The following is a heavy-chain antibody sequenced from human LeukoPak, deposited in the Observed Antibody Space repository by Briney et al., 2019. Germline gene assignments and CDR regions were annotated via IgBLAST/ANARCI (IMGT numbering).Heavy chain of an antibody. V-gene: IGHV4-4*02. J-gene: IGHJ6*02. D-gene: IGHD5-12*01. CDR3: ARVQDSDYVYYYYGMDV. CDR1: GGSISSSNW. CDR2: IYHSGST. Sequence: SETLSLTCAVSGGSISSSNWWRWVRQPPGKGLEWIGEIYHSGSTNYNPSLKSRVTISVDKSKNQFSLKLSSVTAADTAVYYCARVQDSDYVYYYYGMDVWGQGTTVTVSS.